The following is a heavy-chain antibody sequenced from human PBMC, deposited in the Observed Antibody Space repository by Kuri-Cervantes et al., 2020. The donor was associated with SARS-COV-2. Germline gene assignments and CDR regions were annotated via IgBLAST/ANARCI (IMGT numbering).Heavy chain of an antibody. CDR1: GFTFSSYA. J-gene: IGHJ4*02. D-gene: IGHD3-3*01. Sequence: GESLRLSCAASGFTFSSYAKSWVRQAPGKGLEWVSAISGSGGSTYYADSEKGRFTISRDNSKNTLYLQMNSLRAKDTAVYDCAKEGYDFWSGGKRDPLDNWGQGTLVTVSS. V-gene: IGHV3-23*01. CDR3: AKEGYDFWSGGKRDPLDN. CDR2: ISGSGGST.